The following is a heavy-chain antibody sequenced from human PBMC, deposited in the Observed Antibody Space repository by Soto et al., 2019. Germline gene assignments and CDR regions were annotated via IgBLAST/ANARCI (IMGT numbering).Heavy chain of an antibody. J-gene: IGHJ4*02. CDR3: ARVYAFEYGGTRECFDY. Sequence: EVQLVESGGGLVQPGGSLRLSCAASGFTFSSYSMNWVRQAPGKGLEWVSYISSSSSTIYYADSVKGRFTISRDNAKNSLYLQMNSQVDEDTAVYYCARVYAFEYGGTRECFDYWGQGTLVTVSS. CDR2: ISSSSSTI. CDR1: GFTFSSYS. D-gene: IGHD4-17*01. V-gene: IGHV3-48*02.